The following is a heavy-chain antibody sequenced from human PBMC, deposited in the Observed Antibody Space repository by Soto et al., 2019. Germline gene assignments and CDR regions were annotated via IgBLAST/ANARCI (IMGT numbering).Heavy chain of an antibody. D-gene: IGHD2-2*02. CDR1: GYIFTDYY. CDR3: ARSAAIEWYGMDV. CDR2: INPNSGGT. Sequence: ASVKVSCKASGYIFTDYYMHWVRQAPGQELGWMGRINPNSGGTNYAQKFQGRVTMTRDTSTSTAYTELSSLRSEDTAVYYCARSAAIEWYGMDVWGQGTTVTVSS. V-gene: IGHV1-2*06. J-gene: IGHJ6*02.